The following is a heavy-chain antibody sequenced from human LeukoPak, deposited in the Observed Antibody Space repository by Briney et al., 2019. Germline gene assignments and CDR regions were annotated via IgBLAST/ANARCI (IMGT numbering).Heavy chain of an antibody. CDR2: ISYDGSNK. Sequence: GGSLRLSCAASGITFSSYGLHWVRQAPGKGLEWVAVISYDGSNKYYADSVKGRFTISRDNSKNTLYLQMNSLRAEDTAVYYCAKGGSYYYYYYMDVWGKGTTVTVSS. D-gene: IGHD1-26*01. J-gene: IGHJ6*03. V-gene: IGHV3-30*18. CDR1: GITFSSYG. CDR3: AKGGSYYYYYYMDV.